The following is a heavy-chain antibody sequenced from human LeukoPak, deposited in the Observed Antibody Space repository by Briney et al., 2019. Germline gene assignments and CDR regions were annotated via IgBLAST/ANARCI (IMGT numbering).Heavy chain of an antibody. D-gene: IGHD2/OR15-2a*01. Sequence: GGSLRLSCAASGFTFSSYNMNWVRQAPGKGLEWVSSISSSSDYIYYADSVKGRFTISRDNAKNSLYLQMKSLRAEDTAVYYCARGKTSQNIVTRKTYNWFDPWGQGTLVAVSS. V-gene: IGHV3-21*01. CDR3: ARGKTSQNIVTRKTYNWFDP. J-gene: IGHJ5*02. CDR1: GFTFSSYN. CDR2: ISSSSDYI.